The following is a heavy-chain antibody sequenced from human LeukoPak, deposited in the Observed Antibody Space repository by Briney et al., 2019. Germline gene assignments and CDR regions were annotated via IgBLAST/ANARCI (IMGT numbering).Heavy chain of an antibody. V-gene: IGHV3-30*04. Sequence: GGSLRLSCAASGFTFSNYAMHWVRQAPGKGLEWVAVISYDGSKKDYADSVKGRFTISRDNSKNTLYLQMNSLRTEDTAVYYCAKDRCSNGIGCYYYYMEVWGKGTTVTISS. CDR3: AKDRCSNGIGCYYYYMEV. CDR2: ISYDGSKK. CDR1: GFTFSNYA. D-gene: IGHD2-8*01. J-gene: IGHJ6*03.